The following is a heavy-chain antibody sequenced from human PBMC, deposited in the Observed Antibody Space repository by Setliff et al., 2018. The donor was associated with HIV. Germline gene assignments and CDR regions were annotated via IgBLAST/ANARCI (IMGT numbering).Heavy chain of an antibody. Sequence: LRLSCAASGFTFSPHAMHWVRQAPGKGREWMAIIWYDGVNKYYGDSVEGRFTISRDNSKNNLYLQMNSLRAEETAVYYCAKKAGQFLEWFLYFDYWGQGTLVTVSS. CDR3: AKKAGQFLEWFLYFDY. J-gene: IGHJ4*02. CDR1: GFTFSPHA. CDR2: IWYDGVNK. V-gene: IGHV3-30*02. D-gene: IGHD3-3*01.